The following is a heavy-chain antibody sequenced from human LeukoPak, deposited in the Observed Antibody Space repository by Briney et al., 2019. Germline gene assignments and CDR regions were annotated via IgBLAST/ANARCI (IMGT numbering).Heavy chain of an antibody. D-gene: IGHD4-17*01. V-gene: IGHV1-18*01. CDR2: ISAYNGNT. J-gene: IGHJ4*02. CDR1: GYTFTSYG. CDR3: ARDEATVTTCNC. Sequence: ASVKVSCKASGYTFTSYGISWVRQAPGQGLEWMGWISAYNGNTNYAQKLQGRVTTTTDTSTSTAYMELRSLRSDDTAVYYCARDEATVTTCNCWGQGTLVTVSS.